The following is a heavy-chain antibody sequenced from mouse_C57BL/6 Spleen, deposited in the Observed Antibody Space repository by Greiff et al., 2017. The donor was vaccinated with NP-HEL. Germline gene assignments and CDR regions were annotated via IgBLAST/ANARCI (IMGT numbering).Heavy chain of an antibody. Sequence: VQLQQSGAELVKPGASVKISCKASGYAFSSYWMNWVKQRPGKGLEWIGQIYPGDGDTNYNGKFKGKATLTADKSSSTAYMQLSSLTSEDSAVYFCARRDYSKHGDWYFDVWGTGTTVTVSS. CDR2: IYPGDGDT. D-gene: IGHD2-5*01. V-gene: IGHV1-80*01. J-gene: IGHJ1*03. CDR1: GYAFSSYW. CDR3: ARRDYSKHGDWYFDV.